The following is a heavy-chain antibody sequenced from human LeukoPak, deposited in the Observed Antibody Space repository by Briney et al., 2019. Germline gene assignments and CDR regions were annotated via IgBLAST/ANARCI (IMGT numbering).Heavy chain of an antibody. V-gene: IGHV4-59*08. J-gene: IGHJ6*03. CDR1: GGSTGTFS. CDR2: MSYNGNT. D-gene: IGHD1-14*01. Sequence: PSETLSLTCIVSGGSTGTFSWSWIRQPPGKGLEWIGSMSYNGNTNYNPSLKSRVSVSVDTSSDQFSLKLTSVTAADTAMYYCARHPTGLASMDVWGKGTTVTVSS. CDR3: ARHPTGLASMDV.